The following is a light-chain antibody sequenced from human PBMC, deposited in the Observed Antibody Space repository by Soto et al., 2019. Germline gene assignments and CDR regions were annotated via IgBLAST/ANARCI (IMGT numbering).Light chain of an antibody. CDR1: SGHSSYA. Sequence: QLVLTQSPSASASLGASVKLTCTLSSGHSSYAIAWHQQQPEKGPRYLMKLDSDGSHTKGDAIPDRFSGSSSAAERYLTSSSLQSEDEADYCCQTWGTGIHVVFGGGTKLTVL. J-gene: IGLJ2*01. CDR3: QTWGTGIHVV. V-gene: IGLV4-69*01. CDR2: LDSDGSH.